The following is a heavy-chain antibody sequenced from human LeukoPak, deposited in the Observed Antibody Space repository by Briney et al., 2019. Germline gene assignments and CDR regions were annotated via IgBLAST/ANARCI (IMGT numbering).Heavy chain of an antibody. CDR1: GYTFTSYD. CDR3: ARARRDGYNRLFDY. D-gene: IGHD5-24*01. Sequence: ASVKVSCKASGYTFTSYDINWVRQATGQGLEWMGWMNPNSGNTGYAQKFQGRVTMTRNTSISTAYVELSSLRFEDTAVYYCARARRDGYNRLFDYWGQGTLVTVSS. J-gene: IGHJ4*02. V-gene: IGHV1-8*01. CDR2: MNPNSGNT.